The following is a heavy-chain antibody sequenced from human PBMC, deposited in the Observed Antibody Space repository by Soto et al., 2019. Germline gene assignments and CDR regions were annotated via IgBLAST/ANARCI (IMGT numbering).Heavy chain of an antibody. CDR3: ARESAGSHKNNWFDP. CDR1: GDSVSSGSYY. J-gene: IGHJ5*02. Sequence: SETLSLTCTVSGDSVSSGSYYWSWIRQPPGKGLELIGYIYYSGSTYYNPSLKSRVTMSVDTSRNQLLLQLNSVTAAYTAVYYCARESAGSHKNNWFDPWGQGTLVTVS. V-gene: IGHV4-61*01. CDR2: IYYSGST. D-gene: IGHD3-10*01.